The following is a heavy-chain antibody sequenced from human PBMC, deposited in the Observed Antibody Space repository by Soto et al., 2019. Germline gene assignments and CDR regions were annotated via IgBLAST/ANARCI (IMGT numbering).Heavy chain of an antibody. V-gene: IGHV6-1*01. D-gene: IGHD6-13*01. CDR1: GDSVSSNSAA. J-gene: IGHJ4*02. Sequence: SQTLSLTCAISGDSVSSNSAAWNWIRQSPSRGLEWLGRTYYRSKWYNDYAVSVKSRITFNPDTSKNQFSLHLNSVTPEDTAVYFCARESVWQQQAHYFDYWGQGTLVTVSS. CDR2: TYYRSKWYN. CDR3: ARESVWQQQAHYFDY.